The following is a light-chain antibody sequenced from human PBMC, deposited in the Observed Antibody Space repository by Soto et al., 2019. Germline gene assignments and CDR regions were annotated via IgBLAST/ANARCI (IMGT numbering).Light chain of an antibody. J-gene: IGLJ2*01. CDR3: AAWDGSLNGVV. Sequence: QSVLTQPPSASGTPGQRVTISCSGSSSNIGNNAVNWYQQLPETAPKLLIYNNNQRPSGVPDRFSGSKSGTSASLAISGLQSGDEADYHCAAWDGSLNGVVFGGGTKLTVL. CDR1: SSNIGNNA. CDR2: NNN. V-gene: IGLV1-44*01.